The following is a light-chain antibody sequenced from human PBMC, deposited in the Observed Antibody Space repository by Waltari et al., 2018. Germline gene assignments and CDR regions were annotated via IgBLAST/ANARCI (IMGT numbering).Light chain of an antibody. J-gene: IGKJ1*01. CDR2: GAS. CDR1: QFIATN. V-gene: IGKV3-15*01. CDR3: QQYNNRPT. Sequence: DTVMTQSPATLSVSPGERVTLSCRARQFIATNLAWYQQTPGQAPRLLIYGASTRAIGIPGRFSGSGSWTEFTLTISSVQSEESAVYYCQQYNNRPTFGQGTKVEI.